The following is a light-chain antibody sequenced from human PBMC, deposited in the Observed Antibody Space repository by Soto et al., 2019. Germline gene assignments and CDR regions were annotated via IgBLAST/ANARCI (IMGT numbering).Light chain of an antibody. Sequence: QSVLTRPASVSGSLGQSITISCTGTSSDVGGYNYVSWYQHHPGKAPKLIIYEVNNRPPGVSNRFSGSKSDNTASLTISGLQAEDEADYHCSSYTSSGTLYVFGTGTKVTVL. CDR1: SSDVGGYNY. J-gene: IGLJ1*01. CDR2: EVN. CDR3: SSYTSSGTLYV. V-gene: IGLV2-14*01.